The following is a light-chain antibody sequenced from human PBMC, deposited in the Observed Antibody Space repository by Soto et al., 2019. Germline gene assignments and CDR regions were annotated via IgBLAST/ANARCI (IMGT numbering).Light chain of an antibody. Sequence: EIVMTQSPATLSVSPVERATLSCRASQSVSSNLAWYQQKPGQAPRLLIYGASTRATGIPDRFSGSGSGTDFTLTISSLEPEDSAVYYCQQYGSSPTWTFGQGTKVDIK. CDR3: QQYGSSPTWT. V-gene: IGKV3-20*01. CDR1: QSVSSN. J-gene: IGKJ1*01. CDR2: GAS.